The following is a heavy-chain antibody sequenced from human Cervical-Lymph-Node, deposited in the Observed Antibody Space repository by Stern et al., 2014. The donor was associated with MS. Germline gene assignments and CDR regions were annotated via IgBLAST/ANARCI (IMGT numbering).Heavy chain of an antibody. CDR3: ARGRAADY. V-gene: IGHV4-59*01. CDR1: GGSINSYY. J-gene: IGHJ4*02. D-gene: IGHD2-15*01. CDR2: IYYSGST. Sequence: LVESGPGLVKPSETLSLTCTVSGGSINSYYWSWIRQPPVKGLEWVGWIYYSGSTNYSPSLKSRVTISVDTSKNQFSLKLSSVTAADTAVYYCARGRAADYWGQGTLVTVSS.